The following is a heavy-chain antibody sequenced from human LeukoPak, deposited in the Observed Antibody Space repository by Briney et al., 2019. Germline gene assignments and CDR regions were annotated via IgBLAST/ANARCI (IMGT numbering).Heavy chain of an antibody. CDR3: ARARYYYDSSGSPNDY. Sequence: ASVKVSCKASGYTFTGYYMHWVRQAPGQGLEWMGWINPNSGGTNYAQKFQGRVTMTRDTSISTAYMELSRLRSDDTAVCYCARARYYYDSSGSPNDYWGQGTLVTVSS. CDR2: INPNSGGT. V-gene: IGHV1-2*02. J-gene: IGHJ4*02. CDR1: GYTFTGYY. D-gene: IGHD3-22*01.